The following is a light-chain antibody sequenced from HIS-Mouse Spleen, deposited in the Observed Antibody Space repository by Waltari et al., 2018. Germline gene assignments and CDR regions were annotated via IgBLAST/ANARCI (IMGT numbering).Light chain of an antibody. V-gene: IGLV1-51*01. CDR2: DNH. Sequence: QSVLTQPPSVSAAPGQKVTISCSGSSSNIGNNYVSWYQQLPGTAPKLLIYDNHKRPSGIPDRFSGSKSGTSATLCITGLQTGDEADYYCGTWDSSLSDVNGVFGGGTKLTVL. CDR1: SSNIGNNY. CDR3: GTWDSSLSDVNGV. J-gene: IGLJ3*02.